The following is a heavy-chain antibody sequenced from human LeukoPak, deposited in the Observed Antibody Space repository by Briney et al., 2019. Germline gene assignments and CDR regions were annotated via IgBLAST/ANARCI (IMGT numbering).Heavy chain of an antibody. Sequence: GGSLRLSCSASGFTFSSYAMHCVRQAPGKGLEYVSAISSNGGSTYYADSVKGRFTISRDNSKNTLYLQMSSLRAEDTAVYYCVKGHLVWELGDYFDYWGQGTLVTVSS. CDR3: VKGHLVWELGDYFDY. CDR1: GFTFSSYA. J-gene: IGHJ4*02. V-gene: IGHV3-64D*09. CDR2: ISSNGGST. D-gene: IGHD1-26*01.